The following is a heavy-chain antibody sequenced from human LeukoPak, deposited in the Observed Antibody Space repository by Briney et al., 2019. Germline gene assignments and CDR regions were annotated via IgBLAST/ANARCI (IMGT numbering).Heavy chain of an antibody. Sequence: GESLKISCKGSGYSFTNYWIAWVRQMPGKGLEWMGIIYLGDSDTRYSPSFQGQVTISADKSISTAYLQWSSLKASDTAMYYCASQGGYCSDTSCYAHWGQGTLVTVSS. D-gene: IGHD2-2*01. CDR1: GYSFTNYW. CDR2: IYLGDSDT. J-gene: IGHJ4*02. CDR3: ASQGGYCSDTSCYAH. V-gene: IGHV5-51*01.